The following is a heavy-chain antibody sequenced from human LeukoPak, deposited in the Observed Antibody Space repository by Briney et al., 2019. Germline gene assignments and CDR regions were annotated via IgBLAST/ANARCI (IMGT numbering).Heavy chain of an antibody. Sequence: KPSETLSPTCAVYGGSFSGYYWSWIRQPPGKRLEWLGYIYNIGGTNYNPSLKSRVSISVDTSKNQFSLMLSSVTAADTAVYYCAREAVAGTIDYWGQGALVTVSS. V-gene: IGHV4-59*01. CDR3: AREAVAGTIDY. D-gene: IGHD6-19*01. CDR2: IYNIGGT. CDR1: GGSFSGYY. J-gene: IGHJ4*02.